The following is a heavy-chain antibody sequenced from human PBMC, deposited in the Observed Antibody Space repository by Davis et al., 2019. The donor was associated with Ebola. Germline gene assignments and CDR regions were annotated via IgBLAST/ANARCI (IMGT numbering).Heavy chain of an antibody. V-gene: IGHV1-46*01. CDR1: GYTFTSYY. CDR3: AASVRAVAGDY. D-gene: IGHD6-19*01. Sequence: ASVKVSCKASGYTFTSYYMHWVRQAPGQGLEWMGIINPSGRSTSYAQKFQGRVTMTRDTSTSTVYMELSSLRSEDTAVYYCAASVRAVAGDYWGQGTLVTVSS. CDR2: INPSGRST. J-gene: IGHJ4*02.